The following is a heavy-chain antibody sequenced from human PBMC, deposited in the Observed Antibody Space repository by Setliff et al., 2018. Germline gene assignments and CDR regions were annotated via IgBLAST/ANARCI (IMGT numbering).Heavy chain of an antibody. CDR2: IYYSGST. CDR3: AREQWLDPPGYYYMDV. V-gene: IGHV4-31*11. Sequence: SETLSLTCAVSGGSIRSGNYYWSWVRQPPGKGLEWIGYIYYSGSTYYNPSLESRTTISVDTSKNQFSLKLNSVTAADMAVYYCAREQWLDPPGYYYMDVWAKGTTVTVSS. J-gene: IGHJ6*03. CDR1: GGSIRSGNYY. D-gene: IGHD6-19*01.